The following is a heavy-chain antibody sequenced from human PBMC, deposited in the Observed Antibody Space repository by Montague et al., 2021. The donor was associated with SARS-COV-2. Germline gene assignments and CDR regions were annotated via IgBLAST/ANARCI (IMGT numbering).Heavy chain of an antibody. CDR1: GFTFSSYA. CDR2: ISGSGGST. D-gene: IGHD4-17*01. J-gene: IGHJ4*02. V-gene: IGHV3-23*01. Sequence: SLRLSCAASGFTFSSYAMSWVRQAPGKGLEWVSLISGSGGSTYYADSVKGRFTISRDNYKNTLYLQMNSLRAEDTAVYYCAKGGLVDDDGDHFDYWGQGTLVTVSS. CDR3: AKGGLVDDDGDHFDY.